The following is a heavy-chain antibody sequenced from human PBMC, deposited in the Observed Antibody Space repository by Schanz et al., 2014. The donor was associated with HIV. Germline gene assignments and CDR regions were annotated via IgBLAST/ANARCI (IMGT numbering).Heavy chain of an antibody. CDR2: VYIGDST. CDR1: GFTISSNY. Sequence: EMKLVESGGGLAQPGGSLTLSCAVSGFTISSNYMSWVRQAPGKGLEWVSVVYIGDSTFYANSVKGRFTISRDDSKNTLYLQMNSLRAEDTAMYYCAAGLIRYFFDYWGQGTLVTVSS. J-gene: IGHJ4*02. D-gene: IGHD2-21*01. V-gene: IGHV3-66*01. CDR3: AAGLIRYFFDY.